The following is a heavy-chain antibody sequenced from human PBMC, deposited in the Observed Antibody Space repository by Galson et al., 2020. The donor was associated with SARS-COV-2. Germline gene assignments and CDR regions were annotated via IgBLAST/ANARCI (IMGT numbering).Heavy chain of an antibody. CDR1: GGSISNNDW. CDR3: ARDSGYCTDGVCYRYWYFDL. CDR2: ISQSVTT. Sequence: SETLSLTCSVSGGSISNNDWWSWVRQPPGKGLEWIGEISQSVTTHYNPSLNSRVTISGDKSKNQISLKLSSVTAADTAVYYCARDSGYCTDGVCYRYWYFDLWGRGTLVTVSS. V-gene: IGHV4-4*02. J-gene: IGHJ2*01. D-gene: IGHD2-8*01.